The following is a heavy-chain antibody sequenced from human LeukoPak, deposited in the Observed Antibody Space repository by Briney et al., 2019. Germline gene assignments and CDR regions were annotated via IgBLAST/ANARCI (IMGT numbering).Heavy chain of an antibody. J-gene: IGHJ4*02. CDR1: GGSFSGYY. CDR2: INHSGST. D-gene: IGHD2-15*01. V-gene: IGHV4-34*01. CDR3: ARGRRWSYYFDY. Sequence: PSETLSLTCAVHGGSFSGYYWSWIRQPPGKGLEWIGEINHSGSTNYNPSLKSRVTISVDTSKNQFSLKLSSVTAADTAVYYCARGRRWSYYFDYWGQGTLVTVSS.